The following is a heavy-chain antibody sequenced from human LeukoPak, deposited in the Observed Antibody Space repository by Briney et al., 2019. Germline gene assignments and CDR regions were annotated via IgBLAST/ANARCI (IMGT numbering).Heavy chain of an antibody. V-gene: IGHV1-69*06. CDR3: ASGRLLYYYYYYMDV. Sequence: ASVKVSCKASGGTFSSYAISWVRQAPGQGLEWMGGIIPIFGTANYAQKFQGRVTITADKSTSTAYMELSSLRSEDTAVYYCASGRLLYYYYYYMDVWGKGTPVTVSS. CDR2: IIPIFGTA. D-gene: IGHD2-15*01. CDR1: GGTFSSYA. J-gene: IGHJ6*03.